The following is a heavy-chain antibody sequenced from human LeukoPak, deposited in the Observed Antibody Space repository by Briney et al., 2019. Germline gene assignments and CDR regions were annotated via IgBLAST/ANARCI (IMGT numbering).Heavy chain of an antibody. V-gene: IGHV6-1*01. CDR1: GDSLSSKNAA. CDR3: ARGFSSGWLDY. J-gene: IGHJ4*02. CDR2: TYYRLKWYN. D-gene: IGHD6-19*01. Sequence: SQTLSVTCAISGDSLSSKNAAWNWIRQSPPRGLEWLGRTYYRLKWYNDNAESVKGRISINPDTSKNQSSLQLNSVTPEDTAVYYCARGFSSGWLDYWGRGTLVTVSS.